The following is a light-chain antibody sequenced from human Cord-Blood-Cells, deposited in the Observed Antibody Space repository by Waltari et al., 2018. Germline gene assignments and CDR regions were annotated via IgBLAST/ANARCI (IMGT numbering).Light chain of an antibody. CDR1: QSISSY. CDR2: AAS. J-gene: IGKJ2*03. Sequence: DIQLTQSPSSLSSSVGDRVTITCRASQSISSYLDWYQQKPGKAPKLLIYAASSLQSSVPSRFSSSGSWTTYILTISSLQPEEFATYYCQQSCSAPPSFGQGTKLEIK. CDR3: QQSCSAPPS. V-gene: IGKV1-39*01.